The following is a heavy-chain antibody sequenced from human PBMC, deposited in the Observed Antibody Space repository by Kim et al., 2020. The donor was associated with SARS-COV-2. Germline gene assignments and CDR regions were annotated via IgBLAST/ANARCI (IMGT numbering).Heavy chain of an antibody. J-gene: IGHJ5*02. Sequence: AQKFQGRVTITADESTSTAYMELSSLRSEDTAVYYCARDYYYGSGSYLVWFDPWGQGTLVTVSS. D-gene: IGHD3-10*01. CDR3: ARDYYYGSGSYLVWFDP. V-gene: IGHV1-69*01.